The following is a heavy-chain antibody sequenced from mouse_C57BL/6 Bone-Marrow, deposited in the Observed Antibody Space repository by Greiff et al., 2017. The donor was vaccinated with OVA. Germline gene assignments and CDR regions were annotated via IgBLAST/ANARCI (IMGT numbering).Heavy chain of an antibody. CDR3: TTDGYDVY. V-gene: IGHV14-4*01. Sequence: VQLQQSGAELVRPGASVKLSCTASGFNINDDYMHWVKQRPEQGLEWIGWIDPENGDTEYASKFQGKATITADTSSNTAYLQLSSLTSEDTAVYYCTTDGYDVYWGQGTTLTVSS. CDR2: IDPENGDT. D-gene: IGHD2-2*01. CDR1: GFNINDDY. J-gene: IGHJ2*01.